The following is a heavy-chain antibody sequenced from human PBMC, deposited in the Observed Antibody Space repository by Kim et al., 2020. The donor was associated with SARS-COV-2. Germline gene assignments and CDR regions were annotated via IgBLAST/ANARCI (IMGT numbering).Heavy chain of an antibody. D-gene: IGHD2-15*01. J-gene: IGHJ4*02. Sequence: SETLSLTGTVSGCSISSGYWRWSRPHAGRELEWIGYSNNNWSNNYNTPTMSLVPISVEASKNQFSMKLSSVTAADTAVYYCARRALGYCSGGSCYSGFDYWGQGTLVTVSS. V-gene: IGHV4-59*08. CDR2: SNNNWSN. CDR1: GCSISSGY. CDR3: ARRALGYCSGGSCYSGFDY.